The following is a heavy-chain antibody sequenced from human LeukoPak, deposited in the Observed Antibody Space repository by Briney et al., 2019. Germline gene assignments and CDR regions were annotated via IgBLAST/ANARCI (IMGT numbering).Heavy chain of an antibody. CDR2: ISAYNGHT. V-gene: IGHV1-8*03. D-gene: IGHD4-17*01. Sequence: ASVKVSCKASGYTFNDYCIHWVRQAPGQGLEWMGWISAYNGHTKYAQKFQGRVTITWNTSIRTAYMEVKSLRSEDTAVYYCVRGGDYGDLTPHAFDIWGQGTMVTVSS. J-gene: IGHJ3*02. CDR3: VRGGDYGDLTPHAFDI. CDR1: GYTFNDYC.